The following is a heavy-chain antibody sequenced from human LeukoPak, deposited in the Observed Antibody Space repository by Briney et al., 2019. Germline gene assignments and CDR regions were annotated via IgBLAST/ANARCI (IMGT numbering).Heavy chain of an antibody. Sequence: ASVKVSCKASGYTFTSYYMHWVRQAPGQGLEWMGIINPSGGSTSYAQKFQGRVTITRNTSISTAYMELSSLRSEDTAVYYYARAPDNVFEGYYYMDVWGKGTTVTVSS. CDR3: ARAPDNVFEGYYYMDV. V-gene: IGHV1-46*01. J-gene: IGHJ6*03. CDR1: GYTFTSYY. D-gene: IGHD3-10*02. CDR2: INPSGGST.